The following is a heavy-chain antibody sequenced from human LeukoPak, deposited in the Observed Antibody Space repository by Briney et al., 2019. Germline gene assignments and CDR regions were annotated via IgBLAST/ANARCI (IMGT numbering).Heavy chain of an antibody. CDR3: ARGSGVLLWFGESPGAFDI. J-gene: IGHJ3*02. V-gene: IGHV4-59*01. D-gene: IGHD3-10*01. Sequence: SETLSLTCTVSGGSISSYYWSWIRQPPGKGLEWIGYIYYSGSTNYNPSLKSRVTISVDTSKNQFSLKLSSVTAADTAVYYCARGSGVLLWFGESPGAFDIWGQGTMVTVSS. CDR1: GGSISSYY. CDR2: IYYSGST.